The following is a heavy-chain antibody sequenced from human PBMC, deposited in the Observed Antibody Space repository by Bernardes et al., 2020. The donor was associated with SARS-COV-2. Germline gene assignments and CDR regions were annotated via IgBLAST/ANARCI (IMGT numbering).Heavy chain of an antibody. CDR1: GFTFSSYA. Sequence: GGSLRLSCAASGFTFSSYAMHWVRQAPGKGLEWVAVISYDGSNKYYADSVKGRFTISRDNSKNTLYLQMNSLRAEDTAVYYCARGWQAVDVWGKGTTVTVSS. V-gene: IGHV3-30*04. CDR2: ISYDGSNK. J-gene: IGHJ6*04. CDR3: ARGWQAVDV.